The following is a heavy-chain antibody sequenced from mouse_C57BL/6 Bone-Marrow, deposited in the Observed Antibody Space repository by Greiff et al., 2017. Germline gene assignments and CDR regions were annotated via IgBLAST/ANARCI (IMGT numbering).Heavy chain of an antibody. J-gene: IGHJ2*01. V-gene: IGHV5-6*01. CDR2: ISSGGSYT. CDR3: ARQYYYGSSYSLDY. Sequence: EVQLVESGGDLVKPGGSLKLSCAASGFTFSSYGMSWVRQTPDKRLEWVATISSGGSYTYYPDSVKGRFTISRENAKNTLYLQMSILKSEDTAMDYCARQYYYGSSYSLDYGGQGTTLTVSS. CDR1: GFTFSSYG. D-gene: IGHD1-1*01.